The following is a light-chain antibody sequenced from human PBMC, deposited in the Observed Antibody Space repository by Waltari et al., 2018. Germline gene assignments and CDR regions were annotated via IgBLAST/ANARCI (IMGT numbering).Light chain of an antibody. CDR2: AAS. J-gene: IGKJ4*01. Sequence: DIQMTQSPSSVSASVGDRVSLTCRASQDIGNWLAWYQHKPGKAPKLLIYAASKLQSGVPLRFSGHCLGTDFTLTIDSLQPEDFATYYCQQANSFPPGVTFGGGTKVE. CDR1: QDIGNW. CDR3: QQANSFPPGVT. V-gene: IGKV1D-12*01.